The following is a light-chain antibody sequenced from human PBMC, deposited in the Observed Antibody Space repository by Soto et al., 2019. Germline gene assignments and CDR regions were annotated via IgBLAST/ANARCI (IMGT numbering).Light chain of an antibody. CDR2: DVS. V-gene: IGLV2-14*01. J-gene: IGLJ1*01. Sequence: QSALTQPASGSGSPGLSIAISCTGTSSDVGGYNSVSWYQQQPGKVPKLMIYDVSNQPSGVSNRFSGSKSGNTSSLTTSGLQGEDEGDYYFSTYTTGGSYVFGTGTTLTV. CDR1: SSDVGGYNS. CDR3: STYTTGGSYV.